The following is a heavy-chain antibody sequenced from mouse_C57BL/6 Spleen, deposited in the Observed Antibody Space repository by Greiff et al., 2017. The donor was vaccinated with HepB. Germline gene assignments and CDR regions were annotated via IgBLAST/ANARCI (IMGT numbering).Heavy chain of an antibody. Sequence: VQLQQSGPELVKPGASVKISCKASGYAFSSSWMNWVKQRPGKGLEWIGRIYPGDGDTNYNGKFKGKATLTADKSSSTAYMQLSSLTSEDSAVYFCAREGDGSGWGAYWVQGTLVTVSA. CDR3: AREGDGSGWGAY. CDR1: GYAFSSSW. V-gene: IGHV1-82*01. J-gene: IGHJ3*01. D-gene: IGHD1-1*01. CDR2: IYPGDGDT.